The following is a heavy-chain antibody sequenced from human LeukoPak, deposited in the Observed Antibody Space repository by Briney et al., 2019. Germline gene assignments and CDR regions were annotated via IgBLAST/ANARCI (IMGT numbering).Heavy chain of an antibody. Sequence: SVKVSCKASGGTFSSYAISWVRQAPGQGLEWMGGIIPIFGTANYAQKFQGRVTITTDESTSTAYMELSSLRSEDTAVYYCAAHPYDSSGFFHWGQGTLVTVSS. CDR1: GGTFSSYA. CDR3: AAHPYDSSGFFH. CDR2: IIPIFGTA. J-gene: IGHJ4*02. V-gene: IGHV1-69*05. D-gene: IGHD3-22*01.